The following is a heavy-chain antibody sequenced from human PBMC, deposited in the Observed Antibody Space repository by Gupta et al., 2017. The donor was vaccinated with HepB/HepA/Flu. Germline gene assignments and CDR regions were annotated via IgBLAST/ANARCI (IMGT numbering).Heavy chain of an antibody. CDR1: GFTFRSYG. J-gene: IGHJ4*02. CDR2: ISYDGSNK. V-gene: IGHV3-30*18. D-gene: IGHD2-2*01. CDR3: AKDALVVPAAMAGYYFDY. Sequence: QVQLVESGGGVVQPGRSLRLSCAASGFTFRSYGMHWVRQAPGKGLEWVAVISYDGSNKYYADSGKGRVTISRDNSKNTLDRQMNSLRAEETAVYDCAKDALVVPAAMAGYYFDYWGQGTLVTVSS.